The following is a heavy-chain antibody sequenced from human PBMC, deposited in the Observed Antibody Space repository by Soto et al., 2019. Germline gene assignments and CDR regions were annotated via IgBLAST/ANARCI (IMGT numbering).Heavy chain of an antibody. V-gene: IGHV3-21*01. CDR3: AGVLYYYTSGWLGAVDY. J-gene: IGHJ4*02. CDR1: GFTFSNYN. CDR2: ISSSSSFI. Sequence: EVQLVESGGGLVKPGGSLRLSCAVSGFTFSNYNMNWVRQAPGKGLEWVSSISSSSSFIYYADSVKGRFAISRDNAKNSLYLQMNSLRTEDTAVYYCAGVLYYYTSGWLGAVDYWGQGTLVTVS. D-gene: IGHD6-19*01.